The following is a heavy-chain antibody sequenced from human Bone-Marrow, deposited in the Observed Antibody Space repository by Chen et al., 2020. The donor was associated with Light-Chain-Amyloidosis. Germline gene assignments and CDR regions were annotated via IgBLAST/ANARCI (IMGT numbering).Heavy chain of an antibody. CDR3: ARRRDGYNFDY. CDR1: GYTFPNYW. D-gene: IGHD5-12*01. Sequence: EVQLEQSGPEVKKTGESLKISCKGSGYTFPNYWIGWVRQMTGKGLEWMGVIYPDDPDARYSPSFEGQVTISADKSITTAYLQWRSLKASDTAMYYCARRRDGYNFDYWGQGTLVTVSS. J-gene: IGHJ4*02. V-gene: IGHV5-51*01. CDR2: IYPDDPDA.